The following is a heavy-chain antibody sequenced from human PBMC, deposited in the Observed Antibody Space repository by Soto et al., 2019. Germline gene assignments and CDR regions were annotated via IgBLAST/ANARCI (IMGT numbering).Heavy chain of an antibody. J-gene: IGHJ4*02. CDR2: IYSGGST. CDR1: GFTVSSNY. Sequence: GSLRLSCAASGFTVSSNYMSWVRQAPGKGLEWVSVIYSGGSTYYADSVKGRFTISRDNSKNTLYLQMNSLRAEDTAVYYCARGHFFYGYYHRLHVFDFWAQGSLVTVSS. V-gene: IGHV3-66*01. CDR3: ARGHFFYGYYHRLHVFDF. D-gene: IGHD4-17*01.